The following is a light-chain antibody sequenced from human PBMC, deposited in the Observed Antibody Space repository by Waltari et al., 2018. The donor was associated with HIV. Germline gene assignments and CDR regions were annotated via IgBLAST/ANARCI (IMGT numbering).Light chain of an antibody. Sequence: QSVLTQPPSVSAAPGQKVTISCSGSSSNIGTNYVSWYQQLPGTAPKLLIYDNNKRPSGIPDRFSGSKSGTSATLGITGLQTGDEADYYCGTWDSSLSAEFGGGTKLTVL. CDR2: DNN. V-gene: IGLV1-51*01. CDR1: SSNIGTNY. J-gene: IGLJ2*01. CDR3: GTWDSSLSAE.